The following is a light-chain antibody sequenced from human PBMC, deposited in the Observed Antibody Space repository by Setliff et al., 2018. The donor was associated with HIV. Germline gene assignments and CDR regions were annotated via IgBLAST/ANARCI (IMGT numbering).Light chain of an antibody. CDR2: DVN. J-gene: IGLJ2*01. V-gene: IGLV2-23*02. Sequence: QSALAQPASASGSPGQSITISCTGSATDVGNYESVSWYQHHPGEVPKLIIYDVNKRPSGISNRFSGSKTGNSASLTISGLHTEDEADYYCCSYVSGDTWIFGGGTKVTVL. CDR1: ATDVGNYES. CDR3: CSYVSGDTWI.